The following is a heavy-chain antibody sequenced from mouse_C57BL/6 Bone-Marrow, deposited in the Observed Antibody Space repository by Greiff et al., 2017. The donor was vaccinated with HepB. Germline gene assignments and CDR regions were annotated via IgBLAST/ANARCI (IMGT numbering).Heavy chain of an antibody. D-gene: IGHD1-1*01. CDR2: ISYDGST. CDR3: ALITTVGDWYFDV. V-gene: IGHV3-6*01. Sequence: EVQLQQSGPGLVKPSQSLSLTCSVTGYSITSGYYWNWIRQFPGNKLEWMGYISYDGSTNYNPSLKNRISITRDTSKNQFFLKLNSVTTEDTATYYGALITTVGDWYFDVWGTGTTVTVSS. J-gene: IGHJ1*03. CDR1: GYSITSGYY.